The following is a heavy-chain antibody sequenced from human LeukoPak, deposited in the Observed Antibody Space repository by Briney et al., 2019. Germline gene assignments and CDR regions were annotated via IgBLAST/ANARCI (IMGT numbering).Heavy chain of an antibody. CDR3: ARDRYYSSGWYDGGFDY. V-gene: IGHV1-69*06. CDR1: GYTFTSYA. CDR2: IIPIFGTA. D-gene: IGHD6-19*01. J-gene: IGHJ4*02. Sequence: SVKVSCKASGYTFTSYAISWVRQAPGQGLEWMGGIIPIFGTANYAQKFQGRVTITADKSTSTAYMELSSLRSEDTAVYYCARDRYYSSGWYDGGFDYWGQGTLVTVSS.